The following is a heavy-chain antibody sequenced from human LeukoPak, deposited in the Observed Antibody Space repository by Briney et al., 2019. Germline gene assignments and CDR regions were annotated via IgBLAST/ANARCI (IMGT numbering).Heavy chain of an antibody. V-gene: IGHV4-59*08. CDR2: IYHSGNT. CDR1: GGSISSYY. D-gene: IGHD6-13*01. J-gene: IGHJ6*03. Sequence: PSETLSLTCTVSGGSISSYYWSWIRQPPGKGLEWIGSIYHSGNTYYKPSLKSRLTMSVDTSKNQLSLNLSSVTAADTAVYYCARADYSSSWSHEYFYMDVWGKGTTVTVSS. CDR3: ARADYSSSWSHEYFYMDV.